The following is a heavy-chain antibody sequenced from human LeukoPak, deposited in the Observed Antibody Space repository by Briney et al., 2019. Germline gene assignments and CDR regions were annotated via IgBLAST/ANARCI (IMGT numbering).Heavy chain of an antibody. CDR3: AAVTLGGWLPAYLHDY. Sequence: SVKVSCKASGFTFTSSAVQWVRRARGQRLEWIGWIVVGSGNTNYAQKFQERVTITRHMSTSTAYMELSSLRSEDTAVYYCAAVTLGGWLPAYLHDYWGQGTLVTVSS. CDR1: GFTFTSSA. J-gene: IGHJ4*02. D-gene: IGHD5-12*01. V-gene: IGHV1-58*01. CDR2: IVVGSGNT.